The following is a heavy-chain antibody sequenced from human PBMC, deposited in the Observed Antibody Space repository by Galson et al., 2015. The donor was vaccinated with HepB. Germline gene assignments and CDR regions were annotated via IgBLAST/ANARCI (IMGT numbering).Heavy chain of an antibody. V-gene: IGHV1-69*13. D-gene: IGHD6-13*01. CDR1: GGTFSSYA. Sequence: SVKVSCKASGGTFSSYAISWVRQAPGQGLEWMGGVIPIFGTANYAQKFQGRVTITADDSTSTAYMELSSLRAEDTAVYYCARDREAAAGIRWFDPWGQGTLVTVSS. J-gene: IGHJ5*02. CDR3: ARDREAAAGIRWFDP. CDR2: VIPIFGTA.